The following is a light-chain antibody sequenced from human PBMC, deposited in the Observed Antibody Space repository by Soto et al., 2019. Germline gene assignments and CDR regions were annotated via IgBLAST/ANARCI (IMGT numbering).Light chain of an antibody. V-gene: IGKV4-1*01. CDR2: WAS. CDR1: QSVLYSSNNKNY. Sequence: DIVMTQSPDSLAVSLGERATINCKSSQSVLYSSNNKNYLAWYQQKPGQPPKLLIYWASTRESGVPDRFSGSGSGTDFTLTISSLQVEDVAVYYCQKYYRTPRTFVQGTKGEIK. CDR3: QKYYRTPRT. J-gene: IGKJ1*01.